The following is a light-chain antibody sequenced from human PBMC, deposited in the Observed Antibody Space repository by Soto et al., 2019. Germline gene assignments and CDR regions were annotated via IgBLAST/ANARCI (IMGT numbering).Light chain of an antibody. J-gene: IGLJ1*01. CDR1: SSDVGGYNY. V-gene: IGLV2-11*01. CDR2: DVS. CDR3: CSYAGSYTFV. Sequence: QSVLTQPPSASESPGQSVTISCTGTSSDVGGYNYVSWYQQYPGKAPKIMIYDVSKRPSGVPDRFSGSKSDNTASLTISGLQAEDEADYYCCSYAGSYTFVFGIGTKVTVL.